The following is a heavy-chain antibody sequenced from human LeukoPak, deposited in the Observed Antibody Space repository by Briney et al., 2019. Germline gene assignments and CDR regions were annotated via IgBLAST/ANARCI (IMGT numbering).Heavy chain of an antibody. J-gene: IGHJ3*02. Sequence: ASVKVSCKASGYTFTGYYMHWVRQAPGRGLEWMGWINPNSGGTNYAQKFQGRVTMTRDTSISTAYMELSRLRSDDTAVYYCARDWPSGYDWDRGAFDIWGQGTMVTVSS. CDR2: INPNSGGT. V-gene: IGHV1-2*02. D-gene: IGHD5-12*01. CDR1: GYTFTGYY. CDR3: ARDWPSGYDWDRGAFDI.